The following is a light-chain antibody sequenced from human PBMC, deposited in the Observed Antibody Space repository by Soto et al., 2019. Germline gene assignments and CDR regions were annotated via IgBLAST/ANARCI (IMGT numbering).Light chain of an antibody. CDR3: QHYDDLPVYT. J-gene: IGKJ2*01. Sequence: DIQMTQSPSSLSAFVGDRVTITCQASRDISNSLNWYQQKPGKAPKLLIYDASILETGVPSRFTGSGSGTDFAFTISSLQSEDVATYYCQHYDDLPVYTFGQGTKLEIK. V-gene: IGKV1-33*01. CDR1: RDISNS. CDR2: DAS.